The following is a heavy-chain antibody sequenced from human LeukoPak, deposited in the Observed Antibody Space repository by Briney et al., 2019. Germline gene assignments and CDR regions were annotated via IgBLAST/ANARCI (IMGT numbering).Heavy chain of an antibody. CDR1: GGSISSYY. CDR2: IYYSGST. CDR3: ARDFSEQGYYYYYMDV. Sequence: SETLSLTCTVSGGSISSYYLTWIRQPPGKGLEWIGYIYYSGSTNYNPSLKSRATISVDTSKNQFSLKLSSVTAADTAVYYCARDFSEQGYYYYYMDVWGKGTTVTVSS. J-gene: IGHJ6*03. D-gene: IGHD1/OR15-1a*01. V-gene: IGHV4-59*01.